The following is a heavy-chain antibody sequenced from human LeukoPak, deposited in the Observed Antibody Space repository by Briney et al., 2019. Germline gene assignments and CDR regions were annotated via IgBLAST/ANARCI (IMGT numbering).Heavy chain of an antibody. V-gene: IGHV3-20*04. CDR3: AKDDYYDTSGYRD. Sequence: PGGSLRLSCAASGFTFDDYGMSWVRQAPGKGLEWVSGINWNGGSTGYADSVKGRFTISRDNSKNTLHLQMNSLRAEDTAVYYCAKDDYYDTSGYRDWGQGTLVTVSS. CDR1: GFTFDDYG. D-gene: IGHD3-22*01. J-gene: IGHJ4*02. CDR2: INWNGGST.